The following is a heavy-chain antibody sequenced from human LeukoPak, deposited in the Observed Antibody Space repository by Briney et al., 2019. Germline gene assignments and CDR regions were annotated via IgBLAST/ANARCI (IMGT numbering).Heavy chain of an antibody. J-gene: IGHJ5*02. D-gene: IGHD3-10*01. CDR2: ISYDGSNK. Sequence: PGRSLRLSCAASGFTFSSYGMHWVRQAPGKGLEWVAVISYDGSNKYCADSVKGRFTISRDNSKNTLYLQMNSLRAEDTAVYYCAKDLSVWFGELDPWGQGTLVTVSS. V-gene: IGHV3-30*18. CDR1: GFTFSSYG. CDR3: AKDLSVWFGELDP.